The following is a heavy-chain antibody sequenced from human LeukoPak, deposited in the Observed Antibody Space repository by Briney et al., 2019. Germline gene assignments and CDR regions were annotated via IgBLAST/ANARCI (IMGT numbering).Heavy chain of an antibody. J-gene: IGHJ6*02. Sequence: PGGSLRLSCATSGFPFSYYGMHWVRQAPGKGPEGVAVIWYDGSKKYYADSVKGRFTISRDNSKNTLYLQMNSLRVEDTAVYYCARVANITTFGMDVWGQGTTATVSS. CDR1: GFPFSYYG. CDR2: IWYDGSKK. V-gene: IGHV3-33*01. CDR3: ARVANITTFGMDV. D-gene: IGHD3-9*01.